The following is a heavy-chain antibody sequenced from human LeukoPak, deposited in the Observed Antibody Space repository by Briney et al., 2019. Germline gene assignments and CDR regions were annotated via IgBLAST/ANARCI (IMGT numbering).Heavy chain of an antibody. CDR2: IYHSGST. CDR3: AREWLGAFDI. Sequence: PSEALSLXCTVSGYSISSGYYWGWIRQPPGKGLEWIGSIYHSGSTYYNPSLKSRVTISVDTSKNQFSLKLSSVAAADTAVYYCAREWLGAFDIWGQGTMVTVSS. J-gene: IGHJ3*02. V-gene: IGHV4-38-2*02. CDR1: GYSISSGYY. D-gene: IGHD3-22*01.